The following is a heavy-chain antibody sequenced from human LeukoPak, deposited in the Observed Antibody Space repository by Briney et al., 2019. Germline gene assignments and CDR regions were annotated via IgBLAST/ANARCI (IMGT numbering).Heavy chain of an antibody. Sequence: GGSLRLSCAASGFTFDDYAVHWVRQAPGKGLEWVSGISWNSGSIGYADSVKGRFTISRDNAKNSLYLQMNSLRAEDTALYYCAKDIASGYIPVDAFDIWGQGTMVTVSS. J-gene: IGHJ3*02. CDR3: AKDIASGYIPVDAFDI. D-gene: IGHD3-22*01. CDR1: GFTFDDYA. CDR2: ISWNSGSI. V-gene: IGHV3-9*01.